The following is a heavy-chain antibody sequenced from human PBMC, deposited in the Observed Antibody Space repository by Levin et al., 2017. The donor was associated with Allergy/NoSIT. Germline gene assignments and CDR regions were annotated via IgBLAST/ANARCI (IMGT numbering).Heavy chain of an antibody. Sequence: PSETLSLTCAVYGGSFSGYYWSWIRQPPGKGLEWIGEINHSGSTNYNPSLKSRVTISVDTSKNQFSLKLSSVTAADTAVYYCARGLKYYDILTGYWFYFDYWGQGTLVTVSS. D-gene: IGHD3-9*01. CDR1: GGSFSGYY. J-gene: IGHJ4*02. CDR2: INHSGST. CDR3: ARGLKYYDILTGYWFYFDY. V-gene: IGHV4-34*01.